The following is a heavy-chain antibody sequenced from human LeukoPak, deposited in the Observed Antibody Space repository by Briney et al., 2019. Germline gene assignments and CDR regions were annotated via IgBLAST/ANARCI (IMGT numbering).Heavy chain of an antibody. Sequence: GGSLRFSCAASGFTFSDYYMSWIRQAPGKGLEWVSLISSTSPRAISYGDSVKGRFTTSRDDAKDSLFLQMNNLRVEDTAMYYCAGHARGSYLVYWGQGILVTVS. D-gene: IGHD6-6*01. CDR1: GFTFSDYY. V-gene: IGHV3-11*01. CDR3: AGHARGSYLVY. CDR2: ISSTSPRAI. J-gene: IGHJ4*02.